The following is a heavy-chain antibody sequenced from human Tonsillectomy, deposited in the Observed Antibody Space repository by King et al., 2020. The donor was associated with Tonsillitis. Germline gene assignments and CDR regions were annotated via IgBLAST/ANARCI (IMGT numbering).Heavy chain of an antibody. CDR2: IYSGGST. CDR3: ARTGYCSSTSCPFPWFDP. Sequence: VQLVESGGGLVQPGGSLRLSCAASGFTVSSNYMSWVRQAPGKGLEWVSVIYSGGSTYYADSVKGRFTISRHNSKNTLYLQMNSLRAEDPAVYYCARTGYCSSTSCPFPWFDPWGQGTLVTVSS. J-gene: IGHJ5*02. CDR1: GFTVSSNY. D-gene: IGHD2-2*01. V-gene: IGHV3-53*04.